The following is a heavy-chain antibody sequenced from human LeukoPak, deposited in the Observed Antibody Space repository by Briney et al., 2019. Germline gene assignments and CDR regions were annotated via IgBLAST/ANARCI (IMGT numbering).Heavy chain of an antibody. CDR2: INHSGST. CDR3: ARELYPGIAAAQPLYYFDY. J-gene: IGHJ4*02. D-gene: IGHD6-13*01. CDR1: GGSFSGYY. V-gene: IGHV4-34*01. Sequence: SETLSLTCAVYGGSFSGYYWSWIRQPPGKGLEWIGEINHSGSTNYNPSLKSRVTMSVDTSKNQFSLKLSSVTAADTAVYYCARELYPGIAAAQPLYYFDYWGRGTLVTVSS.